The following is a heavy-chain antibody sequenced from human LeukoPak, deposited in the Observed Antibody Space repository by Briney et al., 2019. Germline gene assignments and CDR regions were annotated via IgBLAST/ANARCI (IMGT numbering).Heavy chain of an antibody. CDR1: GFTFSSYA. D-gene: IGHD3-22*01. J-gene: IGHJ4*02. Sequence: PGRSLRLSCAASGFTFSSYAMHWVRQAPGKGLEWVAVISYDGSNKYYADSVKGRFTISRDNSKNTLYLQMNSLRAEDTAVYYCARAYYYDSSGYYYHMYYFDYWGQGTLVTVSS. CDR3: ARAYYYDSSGYYYHMYYFDY. CDR2: ISYDGSNK. V-gene: IGHV3-30-3*01.